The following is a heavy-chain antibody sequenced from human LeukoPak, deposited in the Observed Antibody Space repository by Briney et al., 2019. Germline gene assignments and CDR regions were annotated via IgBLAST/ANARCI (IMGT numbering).Heavy chain of an antibody. J-gene: IGHJ4*02. Sequence: ASVKVSCKASGGTFSSYAISWVRQAPGQGLEWMGGIIPIFGTANYAQKFQGRVTITADESTSTAYMELSSLRSEDTAVYYCARSAQGCSSTSCPQQIDYWAREPWSPSPQ. CDR1: GGTFSSYA. D-gene: IGHD2-2*01. CDR3: ARSAQGCSSTSCPQQIDY. V-gene: IGHV1-69*13. CDR2: IIPIFGTA.